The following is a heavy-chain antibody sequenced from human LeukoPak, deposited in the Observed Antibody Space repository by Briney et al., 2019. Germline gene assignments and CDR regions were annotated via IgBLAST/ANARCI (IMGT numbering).Heavy chain of an antibody. CDR1: GGSISSGGYY. V-gene: IGHV4-31*03. J-gene: IGHJ6*03. D-gene: IGHD4-23*01. CDR3: GGNYGTSDGYYYMDV. Sequence: KTSQTLSLTCTVSGGSISSGGYYWSWIRQHPGKGLEWIGYIYYSGSTYRNPSLKSRVTISVDTSKNQFSLRLSSVTAAGTAVYYCGGNYGTSDGYYYMDVWGKGTTVTVSS. CDR2: IYYSGST.